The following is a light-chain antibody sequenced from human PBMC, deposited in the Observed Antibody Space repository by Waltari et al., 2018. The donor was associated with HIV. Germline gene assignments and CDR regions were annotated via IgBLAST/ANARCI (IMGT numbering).Light chain of an antibody. CDR3: CSYAGSYTLRV. CDR2: DVS. J-gene: IGLJ2*01. Sequence: QSALTQPRSVSGSPGQSVTISCTGTSSDVGAYNYVSWYQQHPGKAPKLMIYDVSKRPSGVPDRFSASKSGNTASLTISGLQAEDEAEYYCCSYAGSYTLRVFGGGTKLTVL. CDR1: SSDVGAYNY. V-gene: IGLV2-11*01.